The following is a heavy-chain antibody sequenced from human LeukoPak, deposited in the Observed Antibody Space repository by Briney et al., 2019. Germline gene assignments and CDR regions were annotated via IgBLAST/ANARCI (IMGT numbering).Heavy chain of an antibody. CDR3: ARVGSTSSY. V-gene: IGHV4-39*07. CDR1: GGSISSSSYY. J-gene: IGHJ4*02. CDR2: IYYSGST. D-gene: IGHD2-2*01. Sequence: SETLSLTCTVSGGSISSSSYYWGWIRQPPGKGLEWIGSIYYSGSTYYNPSLKSRVTISVDRSKNQFSLKLSSVTAADTAVYYCARVGSTSSYWGQGTLVTVSS.